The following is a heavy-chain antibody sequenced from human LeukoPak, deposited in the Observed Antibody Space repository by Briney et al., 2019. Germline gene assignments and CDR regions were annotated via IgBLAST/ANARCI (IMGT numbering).Heavy chain of an antibody. V-gene: IGHV4-59*08. D-gene: IGHD5-18*01. CDR2: IHYSGST. Sequence: SETLSLTCTVSGASISNYYWSWIRQPPEKGLEWIGYIHYSGSTNYNPSLKSRVTISVDTSKNQFSLKLNSVTAADTAVYYCARRAMVAYYYYGMDVWGQGTTVTVSS. J-gene: IGHJ6*02. CDR1: GASISNYY. CDR3: ARRAMVAYYYYGMDV.